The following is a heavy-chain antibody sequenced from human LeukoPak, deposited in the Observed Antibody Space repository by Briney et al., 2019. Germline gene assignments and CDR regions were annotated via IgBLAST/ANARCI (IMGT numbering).Heavy chain of an antibody. CDR2: ITISGSTI. D-gene: IGHD2-21*02. J-gene: IGHJ4*02. CDR1: GFTFSTYS. V-gene: IGHV3-48*02. CDR3: ARQYCGGDCYSPPNYFDY. Sequence: GGSLRLSCAASGFTFSTYSMNWVRLAPGKWLEWVSYITISGSTIYYAESVKGRFTICRDNAKNSLYLQVNSLRDEDTAVYYCARQYCGGDCYSPPNYFDYWGQGTLVTVSS.